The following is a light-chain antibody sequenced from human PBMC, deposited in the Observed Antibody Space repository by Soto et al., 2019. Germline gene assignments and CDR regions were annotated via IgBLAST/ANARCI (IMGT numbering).Light chain of an antibody. J-gene: IGKJ4*01. CDR1: QTVRSGY. Sequence: EIVLTHSPGTLSLSPGERATLSCSASQTVRSGYLAWYQQKPGQAPRLLIYGASSRATGIPDRFSGSGSGTDFTLTISRLEPEDFAVYYCQQYGSSPKLTFGGGTKVDIK. V-gene: IGKV3-20*01. CDR3: QQYGSSPKLT. CDR2: GAS.